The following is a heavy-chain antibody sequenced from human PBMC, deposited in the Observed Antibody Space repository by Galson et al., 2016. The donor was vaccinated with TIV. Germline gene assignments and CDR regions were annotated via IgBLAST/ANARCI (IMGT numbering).Heavy chain of an antibody. V-gene: IGHV2-70*16. CDR1: MS. CDR2: IDWDDDK. Sequence: MSVGWIRQPPGKALEWLARIDWDDDKFYNSSLKTRLTISKDISRNQVVLTMTNMDPVDTATYYCARAPISIFGLATSYYFDYWGTGTTVTVSS. D-gene: IGHD3-3*01. J-gene: IGHJ4*03. CDR3: ARAPISIFGLATSYYFDY.